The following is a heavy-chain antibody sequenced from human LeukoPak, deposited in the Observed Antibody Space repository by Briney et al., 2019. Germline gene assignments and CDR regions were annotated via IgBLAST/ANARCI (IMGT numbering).Heavy chain of an antibody. J-gene: IGHJ4*02. V-gene: IGHV4-31*11. Sequence: SETLSLTCAVYGGSFSGYYWSWIRQHPGKGLEWIGYIYYSGSTYYNPSLKSRVTISVDTSKNRFSLKLSSVTAADTAVYYCAREDSSGYHDYWGQGTLVTVSS. CDR3: AREDSSGYHDY. CDR2: IYYSGST. CDR1: GGSFSGYY. D-gene: IGHD3-22*01.